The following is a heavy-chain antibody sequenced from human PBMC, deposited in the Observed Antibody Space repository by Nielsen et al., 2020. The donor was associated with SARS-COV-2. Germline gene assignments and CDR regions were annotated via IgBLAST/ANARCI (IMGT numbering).Heavy chain of an antibody. D-gene: IGHD3-22*01. J-gene: IGHJ4*02. CDR3: ARHSYQYYYDSSGYYYFDS. V-gene: IGHV5-10-1*01. CDR2: IAPGDSYI. Sequence: VRQMPGKGPEGMGRIAPGDSYISYSPSFQGHVTISADKSTTTANLQWSGLKASDTAMYYCARHSYQYYYDSSGYYYFDSWGQGTQVTVSS.